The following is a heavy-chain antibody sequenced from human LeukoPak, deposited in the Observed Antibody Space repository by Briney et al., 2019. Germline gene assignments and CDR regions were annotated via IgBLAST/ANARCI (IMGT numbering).Heavy chain of an antibody. J-gene: IGHJ4*02. Sequence: PSETLSLTCTVSGVSISSSNSYWGWIRQPPGKGLEWIGSIYYSGSTYYNPSLKSRVTISVDTSKNQFSLKLSSVTAADTAVYYCARERYFDWLLYRWGQGTLVTVSS. V-gene: IGHV4-39*07. D-gene: IGHD3-9*01. CDR1: GVSISSSNSY. CDR3: ARERYFDWLLYR. CDR2: IYYSGST.